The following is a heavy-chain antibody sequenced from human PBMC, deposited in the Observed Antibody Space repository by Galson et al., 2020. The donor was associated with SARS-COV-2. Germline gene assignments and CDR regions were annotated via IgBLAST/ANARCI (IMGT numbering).Heavy chain of an antibody. D-gene: IGHD3-16*01. V-gene: IGHV3-21*01. Sequence: GESLKISCAASGFSFSDSIMNWVRQAPGNGLELVSSINKNSRYIYYADSVKGRFTISRDNSKNSLSLQMNSLTAEDTALYYCVLGPTAFDSWGQGTRVTVS. CDR3: VLGPTAFDS. CDR1: GFSFSDSI. J-gene: IGHJ4*02. CDR2: INKNSRYI.